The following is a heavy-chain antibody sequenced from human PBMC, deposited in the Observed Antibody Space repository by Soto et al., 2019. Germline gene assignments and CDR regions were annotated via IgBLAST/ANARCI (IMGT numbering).Heavy chain of an antibody. Sequence: EVRLVESGGGLVQPGGSLRLSCAASGFPFSSHWMSWVRQAPGKGLEWLGNIHQGGSETHFADSVRGRFTISRDNAKNSLFLQLNSLRAEDTAVYYCAQAMAYAFHIWGKGTVVTVSS. D-gene: IGHD5-18*01. CDR2: IHQGGSET. CDR3: AQAMAYAFHI. J-gene: IGHJ3*02. V-gene: IGHV3-7*01. CDR1: GFPFSSHW.